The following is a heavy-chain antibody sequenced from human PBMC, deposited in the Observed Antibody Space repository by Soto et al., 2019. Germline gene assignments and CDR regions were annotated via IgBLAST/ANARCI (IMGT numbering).Heavy chain of an antibody. CDR3: AKSLHYGGTLVSTLPFDY. CDR2: ISAGSGGT. V-gene: IGHV3-23*01. J-gene: IGHJ4*02. Sequence: GGSLRLSCAASGFTFSSYAMSWVRQAPGKGLEWVSAISAGSGGTYFADSVKGRFTISRDNSKNTLYLQMNSLRAEDTAVYYCAKSLHYGGTLVSTLPFDYWGQGTLVTVSS. CDR1: GFTFSSYA. D-gene: IGHD3-10*01.